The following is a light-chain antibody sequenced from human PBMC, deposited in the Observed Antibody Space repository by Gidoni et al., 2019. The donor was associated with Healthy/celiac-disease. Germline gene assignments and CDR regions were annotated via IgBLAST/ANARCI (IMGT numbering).Light chain of an antibody. Sequence: EIVLTQSPATLSLSPGERATLSCRASQSVSSYLAWYQQKPGQAPRLLIYDASNRATGIPARFSGSGSGTDFTLTISRLEPEDFAVYYCQQPAGFTFGPGTKVDIK. V-gene: IGKV3-11*01. CDR1: QSVSSY. CDR3: QQPAGFT. CDR2: DAS. J-gene: IGKJ3*01.